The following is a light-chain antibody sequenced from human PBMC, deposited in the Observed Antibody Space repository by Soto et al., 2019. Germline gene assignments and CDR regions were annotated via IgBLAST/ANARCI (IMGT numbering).Light chain of an antibody. CDR1: QDISDY. Sequence: DIQLTQSPSFLSASLGYRVTISFRASQDISDYLAWYQQRPGKAPKLLIYAASTLQSGVPSRFSGSGSGTEFTLTISSLQPEDFATYSCQQLNSYPLTFGGGTKVDIK. CDR2: AAS. J-gene: IGKJ4*01. V-gene: IGKV1-9*01. CDR3: QQLNSYPLT.